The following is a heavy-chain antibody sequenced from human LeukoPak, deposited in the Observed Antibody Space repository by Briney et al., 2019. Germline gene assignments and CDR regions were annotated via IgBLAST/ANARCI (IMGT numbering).Heavy chain of an antibody. D-gene: IGHD1-26*01. CDR2: IYYSGST. Sequence: SETLSLTCTVSGGSISSSSYYWGWIRQPPGKGLEWIGSIYYSGSTYYNPSLKSRVTISVDTSKNQFSLKLSSVTAADTAVYYCARHLVGRFEWELLPYYFDYWGQGTLVTVSS. V-gene: IGHV4-39*01. J-gene: IGHJ4*02. CDR1: GGSISSSSYY. CDR3: ARHLVGRFEWELLPYYFDY.